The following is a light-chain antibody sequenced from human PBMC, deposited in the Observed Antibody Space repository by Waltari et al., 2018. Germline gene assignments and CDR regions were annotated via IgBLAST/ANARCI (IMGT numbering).Light chain of an antibody. CDR2: WAS. J-gene: IGKJ2*01. Sequence: IVMPQSPESLVVSMGKRATNSCKSSQTIFYNSNNKNYLAWYQQKPGQPPRLLIYWASSRDSGVPDRFSGSGSGTDFTLTISSLQAEDVAVYYCQQYFDNPRTFGQGTRLEIK. CDR3: QQYFDNPRT. V-gene: IGKV4-1*01. CDR1: QTIFYNSNNKNY.